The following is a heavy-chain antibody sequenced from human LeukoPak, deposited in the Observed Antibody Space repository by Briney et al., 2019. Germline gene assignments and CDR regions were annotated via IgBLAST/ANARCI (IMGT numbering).Heavy chain of an antibody. Sequence: GGSVRLSCAASGFTFSTYWMSWVRQAPGKGLEWVANIKEDGSEKYYVDSVKGRFTISRDNAKNSLYLQMNSLRAEDTAEYYCARSFSGAFDIWGQGTMVTVSS. CDR3: ARSFSGAFDI. CDR2: IKEDGSEK. CDR1: GFTFSTYW. J-gene: IGHJ3*02. V-gene: IGHV3-7*05. D-gene: IGHD6-25*01.